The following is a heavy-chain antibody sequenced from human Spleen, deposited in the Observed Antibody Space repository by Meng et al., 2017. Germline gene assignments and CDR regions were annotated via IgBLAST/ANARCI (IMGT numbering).Heavy chain of an antibody. J-gene: IGHJ5*02. CDR1: GFTFSGYW. D-gene: IGHD1-26*01. CDR2: IKEDGSEK. V-gene: IGHV3-7*01. Sequence: GESLKISCAVSGFTFSGYWMTWVRQAPGKGLEWVANIKEDGSEKYYVDSLKGRFTISRDNAKNSLYLQINSLRAEDTAVYYCAKGVADTKVDLFDPWGQGTLVTVSS. CDR3: AKGVADTKVDLFDP.